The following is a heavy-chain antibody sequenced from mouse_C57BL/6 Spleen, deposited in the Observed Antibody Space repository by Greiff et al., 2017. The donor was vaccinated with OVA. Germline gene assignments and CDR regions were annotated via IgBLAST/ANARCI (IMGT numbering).Heavy chain of an antibody. CDR1: GYTFTSYW. Sequence: VQLQQPGTELVKPGASVKLSCKASGYTFTSYWMHWVKQRPGQGLEWIGNINPSNGGTNYNEKFKSKATLTVDKSSSTAYMQLSSLTSEDSAVYYCARSPAYYSNYAWFAYWGQGTLVTVSA. V-gene: IGHV1-53*01. J-gene: IGHJ3*01. CDR3: ARSPAYYSNYAWFAY. D-gene: IGHD2-5*01. CDR2: INPSNGGT.